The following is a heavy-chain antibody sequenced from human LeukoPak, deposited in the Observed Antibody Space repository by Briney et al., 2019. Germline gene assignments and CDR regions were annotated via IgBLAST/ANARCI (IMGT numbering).Heavy chain of an antibody. CDR2: INHSGST. Sequence: SETLSLTCAVYGGSFSGYYWSWIRQPPGKGLEWIGEINHSGSTNYNPSLKSRVTMSVDTSKNQFSLKLSSVTAADTAVYYCARLSVTAGFYYWGQGTLVTVSS. V-gene: IGHV4-34*01. CDR3: ARLSVTAGFYY. D-gene: IGHD5-18*01. CDR1: GGSFSGYY. J-gene: IGHJ4*02.